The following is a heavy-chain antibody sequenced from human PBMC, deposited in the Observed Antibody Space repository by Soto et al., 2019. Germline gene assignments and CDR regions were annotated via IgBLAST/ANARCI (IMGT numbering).Heavy chain of an antibody. D-gene: IGHD6-19*01. CDR2: INPSGGST. CDR3: ARGQVAGNFDY. J-gene: IGHJ4*02. Sequence: QVQLVQSGAEVKKPGASVKVSCKASGYTFTSYYMHWVRQAPGQGLEWMGIINPSGGSTSYAQKFQGRITMTRDTSTSTVYMELSSLISEDTAVYYCARGQVAGNFDYWGQGTLVTVSS. CDR1: GYTFTSYY. V-gene: IGHV1-46*03.